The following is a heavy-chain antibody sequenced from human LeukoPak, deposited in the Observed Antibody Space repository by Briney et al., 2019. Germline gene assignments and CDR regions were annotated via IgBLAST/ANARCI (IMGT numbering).Heavy chain of an antibody. D-gene: IGHD3-22*01. V-gene: IGHV3-33*01. CDR2: MWSDGSKT. CDR1: GFTLSYYG. Sequence: GGSLRLSCTATGFTLSYYGMHWVRQAPGKGLELVALMWSDGSKTSYADSVKGRFTISREISRNTLYLQMNSLRAEDTALYYCASDADTSAFYWYFDLWGRGTLVTVSS. J-gene: IGHJ2*01. CDR3: ASDADTSAFYWYFDL.